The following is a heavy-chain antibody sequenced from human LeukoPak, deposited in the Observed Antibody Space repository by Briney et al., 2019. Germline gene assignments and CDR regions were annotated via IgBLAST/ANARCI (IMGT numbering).Heavy chain of an antibody. V-gene: IGHV4-39*07. J-gene: IGHJ4*02. CDR2: IYYSGST. Sequence: PSETLSLTCTVSGGSISSSSYYWGWIRQPPGKGLEWIGSIYYSGSTYYNPSLKSRVTISVDTSKNQFSLKLSSVTAADTAVYYCARRTFTIFGVVIIGVGYYFDYWGQGTLVTVSS. D-gene: IGHD3-3*01. CDR1: GGSISSSSYY. CDR3: ARRTFTIFGVVIIGVGYYFDY.